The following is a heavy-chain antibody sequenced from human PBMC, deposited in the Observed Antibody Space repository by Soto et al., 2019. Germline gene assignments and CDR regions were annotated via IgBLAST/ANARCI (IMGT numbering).Heavy chain of an antibody. J-gene: IGHJ4*02. Sequence: SEPLSLTCNVSGASITTYYWSWIRQPPQKGLEWIGYIFHRGSTTYNPSLKSRVTISIDASKKYFSLRLNSMTAADTAVYYCARVRNTREIDDWGQGIRVSV. CDR2: IFHRGST. CDR1: GASITTYY. CDR3: ARVRNTREIDD. V-gene: IGHV4-59*12. D-gene: IGHD1-26*01.